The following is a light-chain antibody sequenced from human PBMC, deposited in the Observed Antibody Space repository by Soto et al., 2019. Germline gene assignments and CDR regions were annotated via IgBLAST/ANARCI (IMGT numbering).Light chain of an antibody. CDR3: QQSYSIPPL. CDR2: AAS. J-gene: IGKJ2*01. V-gene: IGKV1-39*01. Sequence: DIQMTQSPSSLSASVGDRVTITCRASQNSSSYLNWYQQKPGKAPKLLIFAASSLQSGVPSRFSGSGSGTEFTLTISSLQPEDFATYYCQQSYSIPPLFGQGTKLQIK. CDR1: QNSSSY.